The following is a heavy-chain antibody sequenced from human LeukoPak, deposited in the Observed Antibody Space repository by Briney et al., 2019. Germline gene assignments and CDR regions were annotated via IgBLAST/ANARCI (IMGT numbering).Heavy chain of an antibody. D-gene: IGHD6-25*01. CDR1: GGSISSGGYS. V-gene: IGHV4-34*01. CDR2: INHSGST. Sequence: PSETLSLTCAVSGGSISSGGYSWSWIRQPPGKGLEWIGEINHSGSTNYNPSLKSRVTISVDTSKNQFSLKLSSVTAADTAVYYCARGRYDIGDSSERFDYWGQGTLVTVSS. J-gene: IGHJ4*02. CDR3: ARGRYDIGDSSERFDY.